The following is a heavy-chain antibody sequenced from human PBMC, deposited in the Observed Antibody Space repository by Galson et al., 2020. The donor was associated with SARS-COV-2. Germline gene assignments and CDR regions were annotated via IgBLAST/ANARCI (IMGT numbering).Heavy chain of an antibody. CDR3: ARDKDWDLDY. Sequence: ASVKVSCKASGYIFTSCGLSWVRQAPGQGLEWMGWISTYSDHTIYAQKFQGRVTMTTDTSTRTAYMELRSLRSDDTAVYYCARDKDWDLDYWGQGTLVTVSS. CDR2: ISTYSDHT. D-gene: IGHD3-9*01. V-gene: IGHV1-18*01. J-gene: IGHJ4*02. CDR1: GYIFTSCG.